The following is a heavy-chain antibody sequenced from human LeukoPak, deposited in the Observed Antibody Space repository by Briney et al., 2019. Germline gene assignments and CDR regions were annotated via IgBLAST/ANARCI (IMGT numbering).Heavy chain of an antibody. CDR2: IQYDGSNK. Sequence: GGSLRLSCAASGFTFSGYGMHWVRQAPGKGLEWVAFIQYDGSNKYYADSVKGRFTISRDNSKNTLYLQMNSLRTEDTAVYYCAKFPPVSITLSTTDYWGQGTLVTVSS. D-gene: IGHD5/OR15-5a*01. CDR1: GFTFSGYG. V-gene: IGHV3-30*02. CDR3: AKFPPVSITLSTTDY. J-gene: IGHJ4*02.